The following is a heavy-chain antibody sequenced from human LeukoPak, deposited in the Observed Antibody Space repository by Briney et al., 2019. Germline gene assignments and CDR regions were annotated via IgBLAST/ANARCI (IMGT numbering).Heavy chain of an antibody. CDR2: ISSSSQSI. J-gene: IGHJ4*02. V-gene: IGHV3-9*01. Sequence: SLRLSCVGSSGHMIDDYGMHWVRQAPGNGLGGVAGISSSSQSIGYAASVKGPFTMSREHAKNSLYLQMNSLRAEDTALYYCAKDGTASYSSSWKDDWGQGAPVTVSS. D-gene: IGHD6-13*01. CDR3: AKDGTASYSSSWKDD. CDR1: GHMIDDYG.